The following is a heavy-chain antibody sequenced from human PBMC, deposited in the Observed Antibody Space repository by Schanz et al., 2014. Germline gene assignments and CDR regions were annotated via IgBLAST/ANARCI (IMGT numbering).Heavy chain of an antibody. CDR3: ARGIITMVRGGDVGAFDM. J-gene: IGHJ3*02. Sequence: QVQLVESGGGVVQPGRSLRLSCAASGITLSGYGLHWVRQAPGKGLEWVALISYDGSSKNHADSVQGRFTISRDNSKNALYLQMDSRRAEDTAVYYCARGIITMVRGGDVGAFDMWGQGTMVTVSS. CDR2: ISYDGSSK. CDR1: GITLSGYG. V-gene: IGHV3-33*08. D-gene: IGHD3-10*01.